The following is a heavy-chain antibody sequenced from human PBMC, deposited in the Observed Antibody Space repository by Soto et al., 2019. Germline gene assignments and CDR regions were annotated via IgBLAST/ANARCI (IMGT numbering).Heavy chain of an antibody. CDR1: GFSFSSHS. J-gene: IGHJ6*02. CDR3: ARIKLVEWLIINIDVYDMDV. D-gene: IGHD3-3*01. V-gene: IGHV3-48*02. Sequence: EVQLVESGGGLVQPGESLRLSCAASGFSFSSHSMNWVRQAPGKGLEWVSYITSDSTTIYYADSMQGRFIISRDNAKNSLYLQMNSLRDEDTAVYYCARIKLVEWLIINIDVYDMDVWGQGTTVTVSS. CDR2: ITSDSTTI.